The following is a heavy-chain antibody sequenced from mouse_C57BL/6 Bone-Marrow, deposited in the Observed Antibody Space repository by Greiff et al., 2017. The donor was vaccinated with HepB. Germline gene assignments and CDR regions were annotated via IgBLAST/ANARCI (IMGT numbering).Heavy chain of an antibody. V-gene: IGHV1-62-2*01. CDR3: ARHEAYGPWFAY. J-gene: IGHJ3*01. Sequence: VKLMESGAELVKPGASVKLSCKASGYTFTEYTIHWVKQRSGQGLEWIGWFYPGSGSIKYNEKFKDKATLTADKSSSTVYMELSRLTSEDSAVYFCARHEAYGPWFAYWGQGTLVTVSA. D-gene: IGHD1-2*01. CDR1: GYTFTEYT. CDR2: FYPGSGSI.